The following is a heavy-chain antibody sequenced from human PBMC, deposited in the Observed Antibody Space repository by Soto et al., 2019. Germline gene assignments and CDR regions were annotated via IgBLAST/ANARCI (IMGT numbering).Heavy chain of an antibody. J-gene: IGHJ3*01. D-gene: IGHD2-15*01. V-gene: IGHV4-30-4*01. CDR2: IFYSGTA. CDR1: GGSISSGNHF. Sequence: QVQLQEAGPGLVKPSQTLSLTCIVSGGSISSGNHFWSWIRQPPGKGLEWIGYIFYSGTAHYNSSLKSRVTISIDTSKNQFSLNLSSVTAADTAMYYCAREVITPVHQGADDAFDLWGQGTMVTLSS. CDR3: AREVITPVHQGADDAFDL.